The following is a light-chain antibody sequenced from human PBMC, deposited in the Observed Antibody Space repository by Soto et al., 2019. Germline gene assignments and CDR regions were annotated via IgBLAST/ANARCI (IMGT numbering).Light chain of an antibody. CDR3: CSYAGSRRV. CDR1: SSDVGGYNY. J-gene: IGLJ1*01. V-gene: IGLV2-11*01. CDR2: GVI. Sequence: QSALTQPRSVSGSPGQSVTISCIGTSSDVGGYNYVSWYQQHPGKAPKLMIYGVIKRPSGVPHRFSGSKSGNTASLTISGLQAEDEADYYCCSYAGSRRVFGTGTKVTVL.